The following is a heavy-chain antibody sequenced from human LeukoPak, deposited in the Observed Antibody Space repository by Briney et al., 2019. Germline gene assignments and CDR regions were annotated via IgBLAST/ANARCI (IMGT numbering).Heavy chain of an antibody. Sequence: GRSLRLSCAASGFTFSSYGMHWVRQAPGKGLEWVAVISYDGSNKYYADSVKGRFTISRDNSKNTLYLQMNSLRAEDTAVYYCAKDGNSYGNLSPDYWGQGTLVTVSS. J-gene: IGHJ4*02. V-gene: IGHV3-30*18. CDR1: GFTFSSYG. CDR3: AKDGNSYGNLSPDY. CDR2: ISYDGSNK. D-gene: IGHD5-18*01.